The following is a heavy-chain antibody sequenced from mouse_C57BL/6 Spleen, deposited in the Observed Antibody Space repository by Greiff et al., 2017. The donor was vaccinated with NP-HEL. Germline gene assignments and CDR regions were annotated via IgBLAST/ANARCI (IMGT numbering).Heavy chain of an antibody. CDR2: IDPETGGT. D-gene: IGHD2-5*01. J-gene: IGHJ3*01. Sequence: VKLMESGAELVRPGASVTLSCKASGYTFTDSEMHWVKQTPVHGLEWIGAIDPETGGTAYNQKFKGKAILAADKSSSTAYMEIRSLTSEDSAAYYCTRNYSNYEWFAYWGQGTLVTVSA. CDR3: TRNYSNYEWFAY. V-gene: IGHV1-15*01. CDR1: GYTFTDSE.